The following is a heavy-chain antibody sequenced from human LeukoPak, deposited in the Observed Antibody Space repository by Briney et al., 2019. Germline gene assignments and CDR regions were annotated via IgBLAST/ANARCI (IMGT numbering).Heavy chain of an antibody. CDR3: ARETYSSSRDFDY. D-gene: IGHD6-6*01. J-gene: IGHJ4*02. V-gene: IGHV3-74*01. CDR1: GFTFSSYW. CDR2: INSDGSST. Sequence: PGGSLRLSCAASGFTFSSYWMHWVRHAPGKGLMWVSGINSDGSSTIYADSVKGRFTISRDNAKNTLSLQMNSLRAEDTAVYYCARETYSSSRDFDYWGQGTLVTVSS.